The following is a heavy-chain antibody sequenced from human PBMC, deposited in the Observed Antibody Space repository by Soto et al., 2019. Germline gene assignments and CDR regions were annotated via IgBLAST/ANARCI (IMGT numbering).Heavy chain of an antibody. CDR2: ISASGGST. V-gene: IGHV3-23*01. J-gene: IGHJ6*02. Sequence: PGGSLRLSCAASGFTFSNYAMRWVRQAPGKGLEWVSAISASGGSTYYADSVQGQFTISRDNSKNTLYLQMNSLRAEDTAVYYCAKYSSQYGMDVWGQGTTVTVSS. D-gene: IGHD6-13*01. CDR3: AKYSSQYGMDV. CDR1: GFTFSNYA.